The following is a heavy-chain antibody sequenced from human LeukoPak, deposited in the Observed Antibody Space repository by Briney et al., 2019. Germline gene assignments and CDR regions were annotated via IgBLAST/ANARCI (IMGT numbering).Heavy chain of an antibody. CDR2: IDWDDDK. J-gene: IGHJ5*02. CDR1: GFSLSTSGMC. Sequence: VSGPTLVNPTQTLTLTCTFSGFSLSTSGMCVSWIRQPPGKALEWLALIDWDDDKYYSTSLKTRLTISKDTSKNQVVLTMTNMDPVDTATYYCARTTFEYGSGSYYYNWFDPWGQGTLVTVSS. D-gene: IGHD3-10*01. V-gene: IGHV2-70*01. CDR3: ARTTFEYGSGSYYYNWFDP.